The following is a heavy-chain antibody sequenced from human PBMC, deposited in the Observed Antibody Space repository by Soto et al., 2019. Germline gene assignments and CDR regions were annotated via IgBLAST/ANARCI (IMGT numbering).Heavy chain of an antibody. J-gene: IGHJ5*02. V-gene: IGHV4-61*08. Sequence: SETLSLTCTVSGGSISSGGYYWSWIRQPPGKGLEWIGYIYYSGSTNYNPSLKSRVTISVDTSKNQFSLKLSSVTAADTAVYYCARDVYYYDSSGYIPFDPWGQGTLVTVSS. CDR2: IYYSGST. CDR3: ARDVYYYDSSGYIPFDP. CDR1: GGSISSGGYY. D-gene: IGHD3-22*01.